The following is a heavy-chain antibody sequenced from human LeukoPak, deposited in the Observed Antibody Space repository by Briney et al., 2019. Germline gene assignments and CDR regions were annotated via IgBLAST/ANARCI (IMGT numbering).Heavy chain of an antibody. Sequence: SETLSLTCTVSGGPISSYYWSWIRQPPGKGLEWIGYIYYSGSTNYNPSLKSRVTISVDTSKNQFSLKLSSVTAADTAVYYCARLGYSSSWYYYYYGMDVWGQGTTVTVSS. D-gene: IGHD6-13*01. CDR3: ARLGYSSSWYYYYYGMDV. V-gene: IGHV4-59*08. CDR1: GGPISSYY. J-gene: IGHJ6*02. CDR2: IYYSGST.